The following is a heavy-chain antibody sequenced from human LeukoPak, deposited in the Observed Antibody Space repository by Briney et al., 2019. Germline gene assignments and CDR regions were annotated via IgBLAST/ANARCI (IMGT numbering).Heavy chain of an antibody. CDR3: ANLRPIYLYFDP. J-gene: IGHJ5*02. Sequence: PGGSLRLSCAASGFTFSSYAMSWVRHAPGKGLEWVSAISGSGGSTYYADSVKGRFTISRDNSKNTLYLQMNSLRAEDTAVYYCANLRPIYLYFDPWGQGTLVTVSS. D-gene: IGHD2-2*02. CDR1: GFTFSSYA. V-gene: IGHV3-23*01. CDR2: ISGSGGST.